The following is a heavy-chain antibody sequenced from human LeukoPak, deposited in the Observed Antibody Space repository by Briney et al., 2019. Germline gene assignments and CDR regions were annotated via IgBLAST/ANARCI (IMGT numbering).Heavy chain of an antibody. CDR3: AGRSGNFDY. CDR2: IKQDGSKR. V-gene: IGHV3-7*01. Sequence: GGSLRLSCAASGFTFSNYWMSWVRQAPGKGLEWVADIKQDGSKRNYVGAVNGRFTISRDNARNSLYLQMNSLRVEDTAVYYCAGRSGNFDYWGQGTLVTVSS. D-gene: IGHD3-10*01. CDR1: GFTFSNYW. J-gene: IGHJ4*02.